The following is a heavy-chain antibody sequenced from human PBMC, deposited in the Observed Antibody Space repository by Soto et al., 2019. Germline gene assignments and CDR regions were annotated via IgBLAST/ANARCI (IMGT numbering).Heavy chain of an antibody. CDR1: SGSISSSNYY. CDR3: ATYTSPWYFFQH. CDR2: IYYSGTT. V-gene: IGHV4-39*01. Sequence: QLQLQESGPGLVKPSETLSLACTVSSGSISSSNYYWGWIRQPPGKGLEWIGTIYYSGTTYYNPSLKSRVTISVDTSKTQFSLKLSSVTASDTAVYSCATYTSPWYFFQHWGQGTLVTVSS. J-gene: IGHJ1*01. D-gene: IGHD6-19*01.